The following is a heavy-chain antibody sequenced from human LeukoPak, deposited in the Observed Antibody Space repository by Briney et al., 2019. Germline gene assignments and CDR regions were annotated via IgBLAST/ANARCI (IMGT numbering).Heavy chain of an antibody. CDR3: ARGFGSSWFDS. CDR2: INPNNGAT. V-gene: IGHV1-2*02. J-gene: IGHJ5*01. Sequence: GASVKVSCKASGYTFTGHYMHWVRQAPGQGLQWMGWINPNNGATNYGQNFQGRVTMTRDTSISTAYMEVSRLRSDDTAVYYCARGFGSSWFDSWGQGTLVTVSS. D-gene: IGHD6-13*01. CDR1: GYTFTGHY.